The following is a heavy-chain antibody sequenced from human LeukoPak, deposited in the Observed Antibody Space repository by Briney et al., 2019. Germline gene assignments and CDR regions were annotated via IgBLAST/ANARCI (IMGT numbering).Heavy chain of an antibody. J-gene: IGHJ4*02. CDR2: ISGSGGST. CDR3: GKGGRGYSYGYSDC. D-gene: IGHD5-18*01. CDR1: GFTFSSYA. V-gene: IGHV3-23*01. Sequence: GGSLRLSCAASGFTFSSYAMSWVRQAPGKGLEWVSAISGSGGSTYYADSVKGRFTISRDNSKNTLYLQMNSLRAEDTAVYYCGKGGRGYSYGYSDCCGQGTLVTVSS.